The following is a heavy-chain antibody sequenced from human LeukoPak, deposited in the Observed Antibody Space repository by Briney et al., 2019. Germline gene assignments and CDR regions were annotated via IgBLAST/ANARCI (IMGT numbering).Heavy chain of an antibody. J-gene: IGHJ3*02. Sequence: GASVKVSCKASGDTFSSYAISWVRQAPGQGLEWMGGIIPIFGTANYAQKFQGRVTITADESTSTAYMELSSLRSEDTAVYYCATRPEYNWNDGSAFDIWGQGTMVTVSS. CDR2: IIPIFGTA. CDR1: GDTFSSYA. D-gene: IGHD1-20*01. V-gene: IGHV1-69*13. CDR3: ATRPEYNWNDGSAFDI.